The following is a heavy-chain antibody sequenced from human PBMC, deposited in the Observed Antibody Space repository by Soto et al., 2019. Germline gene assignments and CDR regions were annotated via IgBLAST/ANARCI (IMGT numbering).Heavy chain of an antibody. CDR2: IIPILGTA. Sequence: QVQLVQSGAEVKKPGSSVKVSCKASGGTFSRYAISWVRQAPGQGLEWMGGIIPILGTANYAQKFQGRVTITADESTSTAYMELISLRSEYTAVYYCARDGYCGNSNYFDYLGQGTLVTVSS. V-gene: IGHV1-69*12. CDR3: ARDGYCGNSNYFDY. CDR1: GGTFSRYA. D-gene: IGHD5-12*01. J-gene: IGHJ4*02.